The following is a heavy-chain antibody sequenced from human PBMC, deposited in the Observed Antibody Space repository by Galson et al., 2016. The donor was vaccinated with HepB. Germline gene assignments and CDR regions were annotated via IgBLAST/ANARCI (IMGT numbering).Heavy chain of an antibody. CDR3: GRGSKYGFDM. J-gene: IGHJ3*02. CDR2: IFTDGSGT. V-gene: IGHV3-74*01. CDR1: AFTFSAYP. Sequence: SLRLSCAASAFTFSAYPMHWVRQAPGKGLVWISRIFTDGSGTLYADSVKGRFTISRDNAKNTLFLQMNSLRADDTAVYYCGRGSKYGFDMWGQGTMATVSS.